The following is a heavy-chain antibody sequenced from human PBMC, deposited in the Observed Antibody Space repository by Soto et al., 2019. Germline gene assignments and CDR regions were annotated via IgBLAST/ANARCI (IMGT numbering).Heavy chain of an antibody. Sequence: ASVKVSCKAPGYTFTSYDINWVRQATGQGLEWMGWMNPNSGNTGYAQKFQGRVTMTRNTSISTAYMELSSLRSEDTAVYYCAIPARNYDFWSGYSFDIWSQGTMVTVSS. D-gene: IGHD3-3*01. CDR2: MNPNSGNT. J-gene: IGHJ3*02. V-gene: IGHV1-8*01. CDR1: GYTFTSYD. CDR3: AIPARNYDFWSGYSFDI.